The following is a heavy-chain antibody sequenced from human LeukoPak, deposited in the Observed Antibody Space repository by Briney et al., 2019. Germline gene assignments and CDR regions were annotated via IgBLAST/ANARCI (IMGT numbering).Heavy chain of an antibody. Sequence: GGSLRLSCAASRFTFSSYWMSWVRQAPGKGLEWVANIKQDGSEKYYVDSVKGRFTISRGNAKNSLYLQMNSLRAEDTAVYYCARDLAVFDYSNYGDYWGQRTLVTVSS. V-gene: IGHV3-7*01. CDR3: ARDLAVFDYSNYGDY. J-gene: IGHJ4*02. CDR1: RFTFSSYW. CDR2: IKQDGSEK. D-gene: IGHD4-11*01.